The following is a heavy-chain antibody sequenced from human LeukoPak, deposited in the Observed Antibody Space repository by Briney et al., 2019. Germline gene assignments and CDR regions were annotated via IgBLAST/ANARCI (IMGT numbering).Heavy chain of an antibody. CDR3: ARDSLETDIDY. D-gene: IGHD1-14*01. Sequence: GGSLRLSCAASGFLFSRYWMSWVRQAPGKGLEWVANIKEDGSEKYYVESMKGRFTISGDNVKNSLYLQINSLRAEDTAVCYCARDSLETDIDYWGQGTLVTVSS. V-gene: IGHV3-7*01. CDR1: GFLFSRYW. J-gene: IGHJ4*02. CDR2: IKEDGSEK.